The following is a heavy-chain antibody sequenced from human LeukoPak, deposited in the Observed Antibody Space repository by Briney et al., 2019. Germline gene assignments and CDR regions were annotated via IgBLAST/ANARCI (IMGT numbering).Heavy chain of an antibody. CDR2: ISGSGGST. J-gene: IGHJ4*02. CDR1: GFTFSSYA. Sequence: PGGSPRLSCAASGFTFSSYAMSWVRQAPGKGLEWVSAISGSGGSTYYADSVKGRFTISRDNSKNTLYLQMNSLRAEDTAVYYCARGGLLWFGELLYFDYWGQGTLVTVSS. V-gene: IGHV3-23*01. CDR3: ARGGLLWFGELLYFDY. D-gene: IGHD3-10*01.